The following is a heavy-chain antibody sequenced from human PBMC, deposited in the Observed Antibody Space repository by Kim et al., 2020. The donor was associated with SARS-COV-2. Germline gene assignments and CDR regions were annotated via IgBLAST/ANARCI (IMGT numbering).Heavy chain of an antibody. Sequence: TYYVDSVRGRFAISRDNSKKRLYLQMDGLRVEDTGVYYCAIFHGSLQGGHWGQGTRVTVSS. CDR3: AIFHGSLQGGH. D-gene: IGHD3-16*02. J-gene: IGHJ4*02. CDR2: T. V-gene: IGHV3-23*01.